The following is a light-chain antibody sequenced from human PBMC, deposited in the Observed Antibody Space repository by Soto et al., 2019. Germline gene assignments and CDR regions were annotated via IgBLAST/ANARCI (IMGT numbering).Light chain of an antibody. V-gene: IGLV4-60*02. Sequence: QSVLTPSSSASASLGSSVKLTCTLSSGHSSYIIAWHQQQPGKAPRYLMKLEGSGSYNKGSGVPDRFSGSSSGADRYLTLSNLQFEDEADYYCETWDSNTRVFGGGTKLTVL. CDR3: ETWDSNTRV. CDR2: LEGSGSY. J-gene: IGLJ3*02. CDR1: SGHSSYI.